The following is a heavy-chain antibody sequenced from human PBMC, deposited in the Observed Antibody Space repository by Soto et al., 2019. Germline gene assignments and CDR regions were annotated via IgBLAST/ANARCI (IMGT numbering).Heavy chain of an antibody. CDR1: GDSVSSNSAA. CDR3: ARANDPSGNYIQYFDY. J-gene: IGHJ4*02. V-gene: IGHV6-1*01. D-gene: IGHD3-22*01. Sequence: PSQTLSLTFAISGDSVSSNSAAWNWIRQSPSRGLEWLGRTYYRSRWYDDYAESVRGRIAVNPDTSKNQFSLQLNSVTPEDTAVYFCARANDPSGNYIQYFDYWGQGTMVPVSS. CDR2: TYYRSRWYD.